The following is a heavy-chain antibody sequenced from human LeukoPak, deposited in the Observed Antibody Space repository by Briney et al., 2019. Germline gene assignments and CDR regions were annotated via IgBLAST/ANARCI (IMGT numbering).Heavy chain of an antibody. V-gene: IGHV1-2*02. CDR1: GDTFTGSF. J-gene: IGHJ4*02. CDR3: ARADPVGY. Sequence: ASVKVSCKASGDTFTGSFMHWVRQAPGQGLEWMGWINSNTGGTKFAQKFQGRVTMARDTSISTAYTELSSLRSDDTAVYYCARADPVGYWGQGTQVTVSS. CDR2: INSNTGGT.